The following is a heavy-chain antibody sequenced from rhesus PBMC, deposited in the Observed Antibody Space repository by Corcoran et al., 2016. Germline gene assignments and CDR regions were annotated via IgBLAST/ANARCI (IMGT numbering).Heavy chain of an antibody. CDR3: TRDNRDTTYGDFDS. Sequence: QVQLVESGADIKKPGASVRLSCTTSGYNFAAYYIHWVRQAPGKGLEWIVLISPHNDNKVYATKFQGRVTISTDTSTATAYMELSSLRFEDTAFYYCTRDNRDTTYGDFDSWGQGVLVTVYS. CDR2: ISPHNDNK. V-gene: IGHV1-180*01. J-gene: IGHJ4*01. CDR1: GYNFAAYY. D-gene: IGHD1-14*01.